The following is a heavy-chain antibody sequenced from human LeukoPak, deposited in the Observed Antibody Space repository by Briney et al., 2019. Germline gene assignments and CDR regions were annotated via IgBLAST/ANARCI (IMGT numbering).Heavy chain of an antibody. V-gene: IGHV1-69*05. CDR3: ASSASVIAARSMYY. CDR1: GGTFSSYA. CDR2: IIPIFGTA. D-gene: IGHD6-6*01. Sequence: VASVKVSCKASGGTFSSYAISWVRQAPGQGLEWMGGIIPIFGTANYAQKFQGRVTITTDESTSTAYMELSSLRSEDTAVYYCASSASVIAARSMYYWGQGTLVTVSS. J-gene: IGHJ4*02.